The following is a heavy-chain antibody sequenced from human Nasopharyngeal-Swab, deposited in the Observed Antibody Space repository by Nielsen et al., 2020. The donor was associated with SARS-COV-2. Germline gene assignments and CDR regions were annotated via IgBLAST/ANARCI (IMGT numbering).Heavy chain of an antibody. Sequence: SETLFTCTVSGDSISSTSYYWGWIRQPPGKGLEWIGSDYYTGSTYYNPSLKSRVSISVDTSKNQFSLKVSSVTAADTAVYYCARRRIANGDFDFWGQGTLVTVSS. D-gene: IGHD2-21*01. CDR3: ARRRIANGDFDF. V-gene: IGHV4-39*01. J-gene: IGHJ4*02. CDR2: DYYTGST. CDR1: GDSISSTSYY.